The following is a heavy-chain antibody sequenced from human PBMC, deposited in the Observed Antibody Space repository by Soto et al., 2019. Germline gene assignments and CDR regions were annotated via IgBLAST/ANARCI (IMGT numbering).Heavy chain of an antibody. Sequence: PGGSLRLSCAASGFTFSSYGMHWVRQAPGKGLEWVAVIWYDGSNKYYADSVKGRFTISRDNSKNTLYLQMNSLRAEDTAVYYCARAHQYYDILTGPLPPDYWGQGTLVTVSS. CDR1: GFTFSSYG. CDR3: ARAHQYYDILTGPLPPDY. CDR2: IWYDGSNK. J-gene: IGHJ4*02. D-gene: IGHD3-9*01. V-gene: IGHV3-33*01.